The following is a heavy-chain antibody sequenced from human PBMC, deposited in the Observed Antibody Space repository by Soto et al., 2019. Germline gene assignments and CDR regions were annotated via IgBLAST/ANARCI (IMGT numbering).Heavy chain of an antibody. CDR3: ARRSGSGWSYYYYGMDV. CDR2: IYPGDSDT. J-gene: IGHJ6*02. CDR1: GYSFTSYW. D-gene: IGHD6-19*01. Sequence: GESLKISCKGSGYSFTSYWIGWVRQMPGKGLEWMGIIYPGDSDTRYSPSFQGQVTISADKSISTAYLQWSSLKASDTAMYYCARRSGSGWSYYYYGMDVWGQGITVTVSS. V-gene: IGHV5-51*01.